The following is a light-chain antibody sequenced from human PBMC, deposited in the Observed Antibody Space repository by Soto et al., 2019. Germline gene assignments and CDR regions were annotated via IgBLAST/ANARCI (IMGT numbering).Light chain of an antibody. CDR2: AAS. CDR1: QSISSY. CDR3: QQSYSTPRT. V-gene: IGKV1-39*01. J-gene: IGKJ1*01. Sequence: DIQITHSRSSLSASVGDRVTITCRSSQSISSYLNWYQQKPGKAPKLLIYAASSLQSGVPSRFSGSGSGTDFTLTISSLQPEDFATYYCQQSYSTPRTFGQGTKVDIK.